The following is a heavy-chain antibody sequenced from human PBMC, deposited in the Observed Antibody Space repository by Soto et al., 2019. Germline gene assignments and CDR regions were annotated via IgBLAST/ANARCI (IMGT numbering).Heavy chain of an antibody. J-gene: IGHJ4*02. V-gene: IGHV1-18*04. CDR3: ASETISYNAGSGYYPMGY. Sequence: ASVKVSCKASGYTFTTYGFSWVRQAPGQGLECVGWISASNGNTHYSQKFQGRVTMTTDTSTSTAYMELRSLTSGDTAVYCCASETISYNAGSGYYPMGYWGQGTLVTVSS. CDR1: GYTFTTYG. D-gene: IGHD3-22*01. CDR2: ISASNGNT.